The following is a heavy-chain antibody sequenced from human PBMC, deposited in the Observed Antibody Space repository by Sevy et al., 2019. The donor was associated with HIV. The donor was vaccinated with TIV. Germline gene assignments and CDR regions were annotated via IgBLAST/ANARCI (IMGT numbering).Heavy chain of an antibody. J-gene: IGHJ6*02. CDR2: ISGSGGST. CDR1: GFTFSSYA. CDR3: GTSRYCSGGSCYGADYYYGMDV. D-gene: IGHD2-15*01. V-gene: IGHV3-23*01. Sequence: GGSLRLSCAASGFTFSSYAMSWVRQAPGKGLEWVSAISGSGGSTYYADSVKGRLTISRDNSRNTLYLQMNSLRAEDTAVYYCGTSRYCSGGSCYGADYYYGMDVWGQGTTVTVSS.